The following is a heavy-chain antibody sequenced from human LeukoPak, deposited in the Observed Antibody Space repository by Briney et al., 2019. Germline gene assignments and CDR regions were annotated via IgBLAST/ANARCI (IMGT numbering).Heavy chain of an antibody. D-gene: IGHD6-25*01. J-gene: IGHJ6*02. Sequence: GASVKVSCKASGYTFTCYYIHWVRQGPGQGLEWMGWINPNSGGANYAQKFQGRVTMARDTSISTAYMELTRLNSDDTAVYYCARRAVYYYYGMDVWGQGSTVTVSS. CDR1: GYTFTCYY. CDR2: INPNSGGA. V-gene: IGHV1-2*02. CDR3: ARRAVYYYYGMDV.